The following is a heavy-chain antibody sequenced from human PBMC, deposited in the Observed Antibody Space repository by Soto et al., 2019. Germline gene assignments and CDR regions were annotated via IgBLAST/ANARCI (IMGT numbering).Heavy chain of an antibody. D-gene: IGHD3-22*01. Sequence: SETLSLTCTVSGGSISSGGYYWSWIRQHPGKGLEWIGYIYYSGSTYYNPSLKSRVTISVDTSKNQFSLKLSSVTAADTAVYYCARDGSGYYFDYWGQGTLVTVSS. V-gene: IGHV4-31*03. CDR1: GGSISSGGYY. CDR3: ARDGSGYYFDY. J-gene: IGHJ4*02. CDR2: IYYSGST.